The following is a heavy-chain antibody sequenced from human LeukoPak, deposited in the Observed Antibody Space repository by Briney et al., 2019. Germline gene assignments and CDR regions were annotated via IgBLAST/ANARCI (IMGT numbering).Heavy chain of an antibody. CDR3: ASEPDYGDYTLDY. CDR2: INSDGSST. CDR1: GFTFSSYW. V-gene: IGHV3-74*01. D-gene: IGHD4-17*01. Sequence: GGSLRLSCAASGFTFSSYWMHWVRQAPGKGLVWVSRINSDGSSTSYADSVKGRFTISRDNAKNTLYLQMNSLRAEDTAAYYCASEPDYGDYTLDYWGQGTLVTVSS. J-gene: IGHJ4*02.